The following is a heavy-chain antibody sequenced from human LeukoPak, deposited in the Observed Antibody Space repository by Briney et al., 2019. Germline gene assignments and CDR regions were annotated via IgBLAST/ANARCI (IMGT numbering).Heavy chain of an antibody. D-gene: IGHD3-22*01. CDR2: IYHSGST. Sequence: PSETLSLTCAVSGYSIGSGFYWGWIRQPPGKGLEWIGSIYHSGSTYYNPSLRSRVTISVDTSKNQFSLKLTSVTAADTAVYYCASSFEDYYDTSGYFRWGQGTLVTVSS. CDR3: ASSFEDYYDTSGYFR. J-gene: IGHJ4*02. CDR1: GYSIGSGFY. V-gene: IGHV4-38-2*01.